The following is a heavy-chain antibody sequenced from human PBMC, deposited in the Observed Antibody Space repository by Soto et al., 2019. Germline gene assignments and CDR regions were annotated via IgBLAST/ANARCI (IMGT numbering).Heavy chain of an antibody. Sequence: VGSLRLSCAASGFTFSNYAMSWVRQAPEKGLEWVSGINAGGFNTYYADSVKGRFTISRDNSRNTLYLQVNSLRAEDTAVYYCAKKTGAPVAPGFDYWGQGTLVTVSS. CDR2: INAGGFNT. V-gene: IGHV3-23*01. J-gene: IGHJ4*02. D-gene: IGHD2-2*01. CDR1: GFTFSNYA. CDR3: AKKTGAPVAPGFDY.